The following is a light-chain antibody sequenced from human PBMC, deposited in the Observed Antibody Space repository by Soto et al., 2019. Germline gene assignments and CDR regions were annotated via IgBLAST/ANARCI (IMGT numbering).Light chain of an antibody. CDR2: LEGSGSY. CDR3: ETWDV. V-gene: IGLV4-60*03. J-gene: IGLJ1*01. CDR1: SGHSSYI. Sequence: QAVVTQSSSASASLGSSVKLTCTLSSGHSSYIIEWHQQQPGKAPRYLMKLEGSGSYNTGSGVPDRFSGSSSGADRYRTISNLQSEDEADYYCETWDVFGTGTK.